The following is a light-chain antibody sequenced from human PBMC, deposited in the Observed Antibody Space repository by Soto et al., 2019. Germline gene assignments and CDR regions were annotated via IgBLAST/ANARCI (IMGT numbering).Light chain of an antibody. CDR3: QQYGSSGT. Sequence: IVLTQSPGTLSLSPGERGPLCCMASQSVSNNYLAWFQQKPCQAPRLLIYVASNRATGIPDRFSGSGSGTDFTLTISTLEPEDLAVYYCQQYGSSGTFGQGTKVDIK. CDR1: QSVSNNY. V-gene: IGKV3-20*01. CDR2: VAS. J-gene: IGKJ1*01.